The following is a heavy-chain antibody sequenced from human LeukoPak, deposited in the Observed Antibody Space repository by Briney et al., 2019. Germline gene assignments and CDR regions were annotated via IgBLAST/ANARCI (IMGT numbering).Heavy chain of an antibody. D-gene: IGHD6-19*01. Sequence: SGTLSLTCAVSVGSISSSNWWSWVRQPPGKGLEWIGEIYHSGSTNYNPSLKSRVTISVDKSKNQFSLKLSSVTAADTAVYYCARDRTTVSGRVGPGFDPWGQGTLVTVSS. CDR2: IYHSGST. V-gene: IGHV4-4*02. CDR1: VGSISSSNW. J-gene: IGHJ5*02. CDR3: ARDRTTVSGRVGPGFDP.